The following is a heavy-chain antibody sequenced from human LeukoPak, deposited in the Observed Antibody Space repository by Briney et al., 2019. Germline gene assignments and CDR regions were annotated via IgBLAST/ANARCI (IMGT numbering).Heavy chain of an antibody. CDR3: ARAGANSGYGLFDY. CDR2: IIPILGIA. D-gene: IGHD5-12*01. Sequence: ASVKVSCKASGGTFSSYAISWVRQAPGQGLEWMGRIIPILGIANYAQKFQGRVTITADKSTSTPYMELSSLRSEDTAVYYCARAGANSGYGLFDYWGQGTLVTVSS. J-gene: IGHJ4*02. CDR1: GGTFSSYA. V-gene: IGHV1-69*04.